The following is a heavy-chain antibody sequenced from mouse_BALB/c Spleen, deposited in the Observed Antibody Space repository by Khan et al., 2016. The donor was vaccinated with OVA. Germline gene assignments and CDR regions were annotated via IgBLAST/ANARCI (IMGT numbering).Heavy chain of an antibody. V-gene: IGHV1S135*01. CDR1: GYSFTTYY. CDR3: ARVTFDY. Sequence: IQLVQSGPELMKPGASVKISCKASGYSFTTYYMHWVKQSHGKSLEWIGYIDPFNGGNDYNQKFKGKATLTVDKSSSTAYMHLSSLTSEDSAVYYCARVTFDYWGQGTLVTVSA. CDR2: IDPFNGGN. J-gene: IGHJ3*01. D-gene: IGHD2-13*01.